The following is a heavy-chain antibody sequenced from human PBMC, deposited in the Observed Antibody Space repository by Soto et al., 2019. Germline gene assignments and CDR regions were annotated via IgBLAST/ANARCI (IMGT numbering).Heavy chain of an antibody. V-gene: IGHV1-8*01. CDR3: AVTMVRGVISHDAFDI. J-gene: IGHJ3*02. Sequence: ASVKVSCKASGYTFTSYDINWVRQATGQGLEWMGWMNPNSGNTGYAQKFQGRVTMTRNTSISTAYMELSRLRSEDTAVYYCAVTMVRGVISHDAFDIWGQGTMVTVSS. CDR2: MNPNSGNT. CDR1: GYTFTSYD. D-gene: IGHD3-10*01.